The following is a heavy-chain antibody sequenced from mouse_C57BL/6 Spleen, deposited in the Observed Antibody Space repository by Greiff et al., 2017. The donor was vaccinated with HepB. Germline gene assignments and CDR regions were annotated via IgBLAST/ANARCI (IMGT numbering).Heavy chain of an antibody. CDR2: ISSGSSTI. CDR3: ARGYYYGSSYVFDY. CDR1: GFTFSDYG. V-gene: IGHV5-17*01. D-gene: IGHD1-1*01. Sequence: EVKLVESGGGLVKPGGSLKLSCAASGFTFSDYGMHWVRQAPEKGLEWVAYISSGSSTIYYADTVKGRFTISRDNAKNTLFLQMTSLRSEDTAMYYCARGYYYGSSYVFDYWGQGTTLTVSS. J-gene: IGHJ2*01.